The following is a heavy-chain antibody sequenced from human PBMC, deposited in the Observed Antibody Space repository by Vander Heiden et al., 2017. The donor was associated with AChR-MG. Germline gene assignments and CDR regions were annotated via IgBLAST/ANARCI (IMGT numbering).Heavy chain of an antibody. CDR3: AREKLGIYKRKDAFDI. CDR2: ISYDGSNK. Sequence: QVQLVESGGDVVQPGRSLRLSCAASGFPFPTDAMHWVRQAPGKGLEWVAVISYDGSNKYYADSVKGRFTISRDNSKNTLYLQMNSLRAEDTAVYYCAREKLGIYKRKDAFDIWGQGTMVTVSS. V-gene: IGHV3-30-3*01. CDR1: GFPFPTDA. D-gene: IGHD7-27*01. J-gene: IGHJ3*02.